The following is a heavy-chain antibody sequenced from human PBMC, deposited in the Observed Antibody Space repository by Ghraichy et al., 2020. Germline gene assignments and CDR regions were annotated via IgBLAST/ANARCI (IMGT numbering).Heavy chain of an antibody. CDR3: AKDRRIVGATTGSPDFDY. CDR1: GFTFSSYG. CDR2: IRYDGSNK. D-gene: IGHD1-26*01. J-gene: IGHJ4*02. Sequence: GGSLRLSCAASGFTFSSYGMHWVRQAPGKGLEWVAFIRYDGSNKYYADSVKGRFTISRDNSKNTLYLQMNSLRAEDTAVYYCAKDRRIVGATTGSPDFDYWGQGTLVTVSS. V-gene: IGHV3-30*02.